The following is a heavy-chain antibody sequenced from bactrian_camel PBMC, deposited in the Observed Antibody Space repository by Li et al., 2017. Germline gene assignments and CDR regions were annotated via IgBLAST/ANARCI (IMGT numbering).Heavy chain of an antibody. CDR1: GFTFSSYW. CDR2: INLSSNS. D-gene: IGHD2*01. V-gene: IGHV3S1*01. J-gene: IGHJ4*01. Sequence: HVQLVESGGGLVQPGGSLRLSCAASGFTFSSYWMYWVRQAPGKGLEWVSSINLSSNSYTTDSVKGRFTISRDNAKNTLYLQLNSLKTEDTAVYYCTTGGHHGPYSYWGQGTQVTVS. CDR3: TTGGHHGPYSY.